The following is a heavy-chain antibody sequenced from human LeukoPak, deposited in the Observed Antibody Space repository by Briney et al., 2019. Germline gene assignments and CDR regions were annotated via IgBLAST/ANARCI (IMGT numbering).Heavy chain of an antibody. J-gene: IGHJ6*03. D-gene: IGHD1-26*01. CDR2: IYENGDT. CDR3: ARGERSPPNYYNYMDV. CDR1: GGPIRGSDSY. V-gene: IGHV4-39*07. Sequence: SETLSFTCSVSGGPIRGSDSYWTWTRQAPGKGLEFIGSIYENGDTYDNPSLRSRVSISVDTSKNQFSLKVTPVIAADSAVYYCARGERSPPNYYNYMDVWGKGAMVTVSS.